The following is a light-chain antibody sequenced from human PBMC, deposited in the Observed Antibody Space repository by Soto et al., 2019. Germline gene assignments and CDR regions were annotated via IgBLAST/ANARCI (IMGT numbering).Light chain of an antibody. J-gene: IGLJ2*01. CDR3: TSYTSSSTLEI. CDR2: EVN. V-gene: IGLV2-14*01. Sequence: QSVLTQPASVSGSPGQSITISCTGTSSDVGGYDQVSWYRQHPGKAPKLMIYEVNNRPSGISNRFSGSKSGSTAYLTISGLQAEDEADYYCTSYTSSSTLEIFGGGTKLTVL. CDR1: SSDVGGYDQ.